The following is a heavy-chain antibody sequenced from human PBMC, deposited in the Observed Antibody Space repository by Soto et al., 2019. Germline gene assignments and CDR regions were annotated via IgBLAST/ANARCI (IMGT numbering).Heavy chain of an antibody. Sequence: QVQLVQSGAEVKKDGASVKVSCKASGYTFTNYGISWVRQAPGQGLEWMGWVSAFNANTDYAQRFQGRVTMTTDTSTSTAYMELRSLTSADTAVYYCARDRSSSDYWGQGTLVTVSS. CDR1: GYTFTNYG. CDR3: ARDRSSSDY. J-gene: IGHJ4*02. V-gene: IGHV1-18*01. D-gene: IGHD6-13*01. CDR2: VSAFNANT.